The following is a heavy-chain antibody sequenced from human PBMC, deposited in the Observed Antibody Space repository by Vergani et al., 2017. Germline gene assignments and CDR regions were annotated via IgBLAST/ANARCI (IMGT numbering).Heavy chain of an antibody. V-gene: IGHV1-69*02. Sequence: QVKLVQSGAEVKKPGSSVKVSCKASGGTFSSYTISWVRKAPGQGIEWMGRTIPILGIAKYAHKFQGRVTTTACKSTSTAYMELRSLRSEDTAVYYCARYPPTTVGYYYYGMDVWGQGTTVTVSS. CDR2: TIPILGIA. CDR1: GGTFSSYT. J-gene: IGHJ6*02. D-gene: IGHD4-11*01. CDR3: ARYPPTTVGYYYYGMDV.